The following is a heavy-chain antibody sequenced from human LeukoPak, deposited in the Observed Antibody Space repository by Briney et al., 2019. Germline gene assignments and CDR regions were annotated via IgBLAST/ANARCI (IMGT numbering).Heavy chain of an antibody. CDR2: ISAYNGNT. D-gene: IGHD3-10*01. V-gene: IGHV1-18*01. J-gene: IGHJ4*02. CDR1: GYTFTSYG. CDR3: ARDLTLKHYYGSGSYYSDY. Sequence: GASAKVSCKASGYTFTSYGISWVRQAPGQGLEWMGWISAYNGNTNYAQKLQGRVTMTTDTSTSTAYMELRSLRSDDTAVYYCARDLTLKHYYGSGSYYSDYWGQGTLVTVSS.